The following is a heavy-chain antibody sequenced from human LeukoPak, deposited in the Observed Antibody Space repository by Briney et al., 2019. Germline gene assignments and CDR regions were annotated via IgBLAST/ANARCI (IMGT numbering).Heavy chain of an antibody. V-gene: IGHV3-48*04. CDR1: GFTFSDYS. CDR3: ARDHRYAFDN. D-gene: IGHD5-12*01. J-gene: IGHJ4*02. Sequence: GGSLRLSCAASGFTFSDYSMNWVRQAPGKGLEWIPYVGISSGNTKYADSVKGRFTISEDSAKNSVFLQMNSLRVEDTAVYFCARDHRYAFDNWGQGTLVTVSS. CDR2: VGISSGNT.